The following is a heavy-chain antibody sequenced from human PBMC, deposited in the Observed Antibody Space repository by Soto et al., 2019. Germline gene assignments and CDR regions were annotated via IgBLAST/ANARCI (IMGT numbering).Heavy chain of an antibody. D-gene: IGHD6-13*01. CDR1: GGSISSSSYY. CDR2: IYYSGST. CDR3: ARAKRSSWYTVVEDYFDY. V-gene: IGHV4-39*01. J-gene: IGHJ4*02. Sequence: SETLSLTCTVSGGSISSSSYYWGWIRQPPGKGLEWIGSIYYSGSTYYNPSLKSRVTISVDTSKNQFSLKLSSVTAADTAVYYCARAKRSSWYTVVEDYFDYWGQGTLVTVSS.